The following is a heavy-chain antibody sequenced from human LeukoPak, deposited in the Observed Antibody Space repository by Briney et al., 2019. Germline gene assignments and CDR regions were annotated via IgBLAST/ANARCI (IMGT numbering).Heavy chain of an antibody. CDR1: GGSISSSSYY. V-gene: IGHV4-39*01. J-gene: IGHJ4*02. CDR2: IYYSGST. D-gene: IGHD5-24*01. CDR3: ARQGVRWLQLRYYFDY. Sequence: PSETLSLTCTVSGGSISSSSYYWGWIRQPPGKGLEWIGSIYYSGSTYYNPSLKSRVTISVDTSKDQFSLKLSSVTAADTAVYYCARQGVRWLQLRYYFDYWGQGTLVTVSS.